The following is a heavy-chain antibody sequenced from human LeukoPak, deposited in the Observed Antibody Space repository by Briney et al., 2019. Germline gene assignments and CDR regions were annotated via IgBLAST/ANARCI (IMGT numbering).Heavy chain of an antibody. D-gene: IGHD4-17*01. V-gene: IGHV4-34*01. Sequence: SETLSLTCAVYGGSFSGYYWSWIRQPPGKGLEWIGEINHSGSTNYNPSLKSRVTISVDTSKNQFSLKLSSVTAADTGVYYCARYGRRIRPFDPWGQGTLVTVSS. J-gene: IGHJ5*02. CDR3: ARYGRRIRPFDP. CDR1: GGSFSGYY. CDR2: INHSGST.